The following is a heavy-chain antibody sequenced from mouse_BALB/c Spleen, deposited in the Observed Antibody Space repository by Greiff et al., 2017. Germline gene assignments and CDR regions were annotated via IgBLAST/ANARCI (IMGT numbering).Heavy chain of an antibody. J-gene: IGHJ4*01. CDR1: GFNIKDTY. Sequence: EVKLVESGAELVKPGASVKLSCTASGFNIKDTYMHWVKQRPEQGLEWIGRIDPANGNTKYDPKFQGKATITADTSSNTAYLQLSSLTSEDTAVYYCARDSSGYVEAMDYWGQGTSVTVSS. V-gene: IGHV14-3*02. CDR2: IDPANGNT. D-gene: IGHD3-2*01. CDR3: ARDSSGYVEAMDY.